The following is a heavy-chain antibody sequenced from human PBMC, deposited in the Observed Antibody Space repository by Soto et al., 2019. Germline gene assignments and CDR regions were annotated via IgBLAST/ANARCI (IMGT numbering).Heavy chain of an antibody. D-gene: IGHD4-17*01. CDR2: IYFGGST. CDR1: GGSISTSTYY. V-gene: IGHV4-39*01. CDR3: ANGDYGY. J-gene: IGHJ4*02. Sequence: SETLSLTCAVSGGSISTSTYYWGWIRQPPGKGLEWIGSIYFGGSTYYNPSLKSRVTISVDTSKNQFSLKLSSVTAADTAVYYCANGDYGYWGQGTLVTVS.